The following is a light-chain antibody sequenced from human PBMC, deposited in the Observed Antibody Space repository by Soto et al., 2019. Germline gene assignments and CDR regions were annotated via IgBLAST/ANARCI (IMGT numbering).Light chain of an antibody. CDR2: GAS. J-gene: IGKJ2*01. CDR1: QTLSSSY. V-gene: IGKV3-20*01. CDR3: QQYANSPYT. Sequence: EVVLTQSPGTLSLSPGQRATLSCRASQTLSSSYLAWYQRKPGQAPRLLIYGASSRATGIPDRFSGSGSGTVFTLTISRLEPEVFAVYYCQQYANSPYTFGQGTKLEI.